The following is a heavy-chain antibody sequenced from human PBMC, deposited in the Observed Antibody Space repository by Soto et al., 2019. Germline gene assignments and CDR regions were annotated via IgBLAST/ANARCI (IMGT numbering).Heavy chain of an antibody. CDR3: AKVVRYFDTPYGMDV. V-gene: IGHV3-23*01. J-gene: IGHJ6*02. Sequence: EVRLLESGEGLVQPGGSLKLSCAASGFTFSSYAMSWVRQAPGKGLEWVSSIGGSGGNTYYADSVKGRFTISRDNSKNTLFLQMNRLSAEDTGEYYCAKVVRYFDTPYGMDVWGHGTTVTVSS. D-gene: IGHD3-9*01. CDR2: IGGSGGNT. CDR1: GFTFSSYA.